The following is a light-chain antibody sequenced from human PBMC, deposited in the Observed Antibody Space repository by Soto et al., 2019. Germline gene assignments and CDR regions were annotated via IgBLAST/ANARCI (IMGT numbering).Light chain of an antibody. CDR1: STDIGTYSY. CDR2: DVT. V-gene: IGLV2-14*03. CDR3: SSYTTSSTLVV. Sequence: QSALTQPASVSGSPGQSITISCTGTSTDIGTYSYVSWYQQHPGKVPKLMIYDVTNRPSGVSNRFSGSKSGNTASLTISGLQAEDEADYYCSSYTTSSTLVVFGGGTKLSVL. J-gene: IGLJ2*01.